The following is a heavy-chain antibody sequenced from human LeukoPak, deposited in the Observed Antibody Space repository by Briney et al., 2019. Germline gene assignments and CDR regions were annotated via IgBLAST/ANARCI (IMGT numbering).Heavy chain of an antibody. D-gene: IGHD1-26*01. CDR2: INPSGCST. CDR1: GYTFTSYY. V-gene: IGHV1-46*01. Sequence: ASVKVSFKASGYTFTSYYMHWVRQAPGQGLEWMGIINPSGCSTSYAQKFQGRVTMTRDTSTSTVYMELSSMRSEDTAVYYCASIVGATHFDYWGQGTLVTVSS. J-gene: IGHJ4*02. CDR3: ASIVGATHFDY.